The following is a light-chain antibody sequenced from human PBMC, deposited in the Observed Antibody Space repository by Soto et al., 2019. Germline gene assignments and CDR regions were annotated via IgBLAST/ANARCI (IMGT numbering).Light chain of an antibody. CDR3: QQYDSYSRK. J-gene: IGKJ1*01. CDR1: QGISNW. CDR2: KAS. Sequence: DIPMTQSPSTLSASVGDRVTITCRASQGISNWLAWYQQKPGKAPKLLIYKASSLKSGVPSRFSGSGSGTEFTLTISSLQPEDFATYYCQQYDSYSRKFGQGTKVEV. V-gene: IGKV1-5*03.